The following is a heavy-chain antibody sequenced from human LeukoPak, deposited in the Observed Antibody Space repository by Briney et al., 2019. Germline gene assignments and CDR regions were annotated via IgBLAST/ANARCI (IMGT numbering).Heavy chain of an antibody. CDR1: GYTFTSYG. J-gene: IGHJ4*02. V-gene: IGHV1-46*01. Sequence: ASVKVSCKASGYTFTSYGISWVRQAPGQGLEWMGIINPSGGSTSYAQKFQGRVTMTRDTSTSTVYMELSSLRSEDTAVYYCARDTSQYDILTGYLDYWGQGTLVTVSS. CDR2: INPSGGST. CDR3: ARDTSQYDILTGYLDY. D-gene: IGHD3-9*01.